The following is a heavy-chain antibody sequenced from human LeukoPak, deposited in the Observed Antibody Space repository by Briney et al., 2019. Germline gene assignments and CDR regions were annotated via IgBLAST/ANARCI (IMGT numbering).Heavy chain of an antibody. D-gene: IGHD6-13*01. CDR1: GYSISSGYY. J-gene: IGHJ6*03. Sequence: PSETLSLTCAVSGYSISSGYYWGWFRQPPGKRLEWIGCMYHSGSTYYNPSLKSRVTISVDTSKNQFSLKLSSVTAADTAVYYCARQGGSSSPYYYYYMDVWGKGTTVTVSS. CDR2: MYHSGST. CDR3: ARQGGSSSPYYYYYMDV. V-gene: IGHV4-38-2*01.